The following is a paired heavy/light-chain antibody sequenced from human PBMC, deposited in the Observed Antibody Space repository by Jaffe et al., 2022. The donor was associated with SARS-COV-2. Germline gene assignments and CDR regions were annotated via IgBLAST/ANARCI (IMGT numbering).Heavy chain of an antibody. CDR3: AKDGGRGVGLRFYGMDV. D-gene: IGHD1-26*01. Sequence: QVQLVQSGGGVVHPGGSLRLSCAGSGFTINSYAIHWVRQRQAPGKGLEWVAVTSHDGTNKYSTDSVRGRISISRDTSQNTLYLQLNSLSAEDTAVYYCAKDGGRGVGLRFYGMDVWGQGTTVTVSS. V-gene: IGHV3-30*18. J-gene: IGHJ6*02. CDR2: TSHDGTNK. CDR1: GFTINSYA.
Light chain of an antibody. Sequence: QFVLTQAPSVAGAPGERVTISCSGSTSNIGSGYDVAWYQHRPGTAPKLLTSDIRPSGVPDRFSGSRSATSASLIITGLRAEDEADYYCQSFDSSLSAIVFGGGTRLTVL. CDR3: QSFDSSLSAIV. V-gene: IGLV1-40*01. CDR1: TSNIGSGYD. J-gene: IGLJ2*01. CDR2: DI.